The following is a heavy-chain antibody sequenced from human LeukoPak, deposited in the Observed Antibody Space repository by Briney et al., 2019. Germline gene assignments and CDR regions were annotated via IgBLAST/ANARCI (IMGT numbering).Heavy chain of an antibody. D-gene: IGHD3-22*01. Sequence: PGGSLRLSCAASGFSFSGYRMSWVRQAPGKGLEWVANIKHDGSEKYYVDSVKGRFTISRDDAKDSLYLQLNSLRVEDTAVYYCARAGGGSGYHDYWGQGTLVTVSS. CDR2: IKHDGSEK. J-gene: IGHJ4*02. V-gene: IGHV3-7*01. CDR3: ARAGGGSGYHDY. CDR1: GFSFSGYR.